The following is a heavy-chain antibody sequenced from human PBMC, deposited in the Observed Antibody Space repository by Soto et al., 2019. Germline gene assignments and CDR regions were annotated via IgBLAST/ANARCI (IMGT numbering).Heavy chain of an antibody. J-gene: IGHJ5*02. Sequence: PGESLKISSQGSGYNFTSYWIGWVRQMPGKGLEWMGIIYPGDSDTRYSPSFQGQVTISADKSISTAYLQWSSLKASDTAMYYCARQRTTGTTWSDTGWFDPWGQGTLVTVSS. CDR3: ARQRTTGTTWSDTGWFDP. V-gene: IGHV5-51*01. CDR1: GYNFTSYW. CDR2: IYPGDSDT. D-gene: IGHD1-1*01.